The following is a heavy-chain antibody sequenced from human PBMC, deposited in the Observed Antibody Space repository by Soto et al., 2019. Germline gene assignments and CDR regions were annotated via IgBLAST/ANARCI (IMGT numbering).Heavy chain of an antibody. V-gene: IGHV1-18*01. CDR3: TRNRRGYSYGRETTYNYGMDV. J-gene: IGHJ6*02. CDR2: ISAYTGNT. Sequence: GASVKVSCKASGYTFTSYGISWVRQAPGQGLERMGWISAYTGNTNYAQKFQGRVTITADESTSTAYMELSSLRSEDTAVYYCTRNRRGYSYGRETTYNYGMDVWGQGTSLTVAS. CDR1: GYTFTSYG. D-gene: IGHD5-18*01.